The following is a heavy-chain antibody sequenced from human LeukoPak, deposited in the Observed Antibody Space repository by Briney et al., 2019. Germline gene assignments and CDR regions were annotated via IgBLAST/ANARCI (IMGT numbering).Heavy chain of an antibody. CDR1: GGSFSGYY. CDR2: INHSGST. J-gene: IGHJ4*02. D-gene: IGHD4-23*01. V-gene: IGHV4-34*01. CDR3: ARLRWGPSDY. Sequence: SETLSLTCAVYGGSFSGYYWSWIRQPPGKGLEWIGEINHSGSTNYNPSLKSRVTISVDTSKNQFSLKLSSVTAADTAVYYCARLRWGPSDYWGQGTLVTVSS.